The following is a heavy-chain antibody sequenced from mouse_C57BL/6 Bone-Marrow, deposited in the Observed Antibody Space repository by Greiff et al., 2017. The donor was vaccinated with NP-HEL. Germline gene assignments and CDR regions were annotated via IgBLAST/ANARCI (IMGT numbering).Heavy chain of an antibody. D-gene: IGHD2-4*01. Sequence: QVQLQQSGAELVRPGTSVKVSCKASGYAFTNYLIEWVKQRPGQGLEWIGVINPGSGGTNYNEKFKGKATLTADKSSSTAYIQLSSLTSEDSAVYFCARAPSTMRYFDYWGQGTTLTVSS. J-gene: IGHJ2*01. CDR1: GYAFTNYL. CDR3: ARAPSTMRYFDY. CDR2: INPGSGGT. V-gene: IGHV1-54*01.